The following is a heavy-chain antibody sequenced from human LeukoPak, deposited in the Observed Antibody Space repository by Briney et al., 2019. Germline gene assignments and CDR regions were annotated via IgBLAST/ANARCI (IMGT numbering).Heavy chain of an antibody. Sequence: SQTLSLTCTVSGGSTSSGDYYWSWIRQPPGKGLEWIGYIYYSGSTYYNPSLKSRVTISVETSKNQFSLKLSSVTAADTAVYYCARAGWEGTFDYWGQGTLVTVSS. CDR2: IYYSGST. D-gene: IGHD1-26*01. CDR1: GGSTSSGDYY. V-gene: IGHV4-30-4*08. J-gene: IGHJ4*02. CDR3: ARAGWEGTFDY.